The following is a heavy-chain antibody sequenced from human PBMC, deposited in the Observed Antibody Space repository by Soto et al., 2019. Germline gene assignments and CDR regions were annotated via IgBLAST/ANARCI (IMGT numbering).Heavy chain of an antibody. D-gene: IGHD1-1*01. CDR3: ARDLDTGTDY. CDR1: GDSITSSNW. J-gene: IGHJ4*02. Sequence: SLTCAVSGDSITSSNWWSWVRQAPGKGLEWIGEIYHSGATTYNPSLKSRATISVDPSNNHFSLKLTSVTAADTAVYFCARDLDTGTDYWGRGTLVTVSS. CDR2: IYHSGAT. V-gene: IGHV4-4*01.